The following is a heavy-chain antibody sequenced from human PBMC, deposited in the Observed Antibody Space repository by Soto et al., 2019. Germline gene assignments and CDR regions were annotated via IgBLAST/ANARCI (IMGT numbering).Heavy chain of an antibody. D-gene: IGHD5-12*01. Sequence: TVSGASISSGDYYWTWIRQPPGKGLEWIGYIYYSGTTYYNPSLKSRVSISLDTSKNRFSLKLTSVTAADTGVYYCALRFGTAWGQGTTVTVSS. CDR1: GASISSGDYY. V-gene: IGHV4-30-4*01. CDR3: ALRFGTA. CDR2: IYYSGTT. J-gene: IGHJ6*02.